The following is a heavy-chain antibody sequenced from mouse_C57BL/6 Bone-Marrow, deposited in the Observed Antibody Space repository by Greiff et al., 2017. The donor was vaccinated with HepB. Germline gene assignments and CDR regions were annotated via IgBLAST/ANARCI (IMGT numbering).Heavy chain of an antibody. CDR3: ARDRGQYYYGSSLFAY. J-gene: IGHJ3*01. V-gene: IGHV1-52*01. Sequence: QVQLQQPGAELVRPGSSVKLSCKASGYTFTSYWMHWVKQRPIQGLEWIGNIDPSDSETHYNQKFKDKATLTVDKSSSTAYMQLSSLTSEDSAVYYCARDRGQYYYGSSLFAYWGQGTLVTVSA. D-gene: IGHD1-1*01. CDR2: IDPSDSET. CDR1: GYTFTSYW.